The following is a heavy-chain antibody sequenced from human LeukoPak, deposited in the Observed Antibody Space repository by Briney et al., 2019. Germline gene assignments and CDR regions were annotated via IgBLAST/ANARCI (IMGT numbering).Heavy chain of an antibody. J-gene: IGHJ4*02. CDR2: INWNGGST. D-gene: IGHD3-16*01. V-gene: IGHV3-20*04. CDR3: AKKWVFGTSRGNYFDY. CDR1: GFTFDDYG. Sequence: GGSLRLSCAASGFTFDDYGMSWVRQAPGKGLEWVSGINWNGGSTGYADSVKGRFTISRDNAKNSLYLQMNSLRAEDTAVYYCAKKWVFGTSRGNYFDYWGQGTLVTVSS.